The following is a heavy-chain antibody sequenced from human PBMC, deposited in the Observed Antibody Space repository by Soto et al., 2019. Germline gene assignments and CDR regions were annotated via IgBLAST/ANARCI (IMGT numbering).Heavy chain of an antibody. Sequence: GGSLRLSCAASGFTFSTYDMHWVRQAPGEGLEWVSSITADSDYIYYADSVKGRFSISRDNAKNSLYLQMYRLRAEDTAVYHCVRAGTDPLLRKNWLDSRGQGALVTVPS. D-gene: IGHD2-8*02. V-gene: IGHV3-21*01. J-gene: IGHJ5*01. CDR1: GFTFSTYD. CDR2: ITADSDYI. CDR3: VRAGTDPLLRKNWLDS.